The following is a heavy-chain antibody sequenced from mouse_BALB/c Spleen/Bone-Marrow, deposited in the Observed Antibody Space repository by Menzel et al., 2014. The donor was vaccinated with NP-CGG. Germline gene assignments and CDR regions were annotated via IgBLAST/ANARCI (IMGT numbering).Heavy chain of an antibody. J-gene: IGHJ3*01. V-gene: IGHV4-1*02. Sequence: EVHLVESGDGLVQPGGSLKLSCAASGFDFSRYWMTWVRQAPGKGLEWIGEINPASSTINYTPSLKDKFVISRDNAKNXLYLQVSKVRSEDTALYYCAKNYYYGYVAYWGQGTLVTVSA. CDR2: INPASSTI. CDR3: AKNYYYGYVAY. D-gene: IGHD1-2*01. CDR1: GFDFSRYW.